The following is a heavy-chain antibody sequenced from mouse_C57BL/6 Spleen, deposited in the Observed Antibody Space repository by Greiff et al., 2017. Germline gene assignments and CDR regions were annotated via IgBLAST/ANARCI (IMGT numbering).Heavy chain of an antibody. CDR2: IDPEDGDT. CDR3: TTGVVATDFDV. Sequence: DVKLQESGAELVRPGASVKLSCTASGFNIKDYYMHWVKQRPEQGLEWIGRIDPEDGDTEYAPKFQGKATMTADTSSNTAYLQLSSLTSEDTAVYYCTTGVVATDFDVWGTGTTVTVSS. J-gene: IGHJ1*03. V-gene: IGHV14-1*01. D-gene: IGHD1-1*01. CDR1: GFNIKDYY.